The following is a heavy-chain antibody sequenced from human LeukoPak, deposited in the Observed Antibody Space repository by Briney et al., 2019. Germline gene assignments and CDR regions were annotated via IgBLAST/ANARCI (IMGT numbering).Heavy chain of an antibody. Sequence: ASVKVSCKASGYTFSNYVLTWVRQAPGQGLEWMGRISTYTGNSNYAQKFQDRVTMTTDTSTSTAYMELRNLSSDDTAVYSCARDSVGDIMMHGIDIWGQGTMVTVSS. V-gene: IGHV1-18*01. CDR3: ARDSVGDIMMHGIDI. CDR2: ISTYTGNS. D-gene: IGHD3-16*01. J-gene: IGHJ3*02. CDR1: GYTFSNYV.